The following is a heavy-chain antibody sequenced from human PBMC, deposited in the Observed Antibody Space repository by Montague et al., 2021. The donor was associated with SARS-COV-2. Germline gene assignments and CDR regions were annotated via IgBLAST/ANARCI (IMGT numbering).Heavy chain of an antibody. D-gene: IGHD3-3*01. CDR1: GGSISSYY. V-gene: IGHV4-4*07. J-gene: IGHJ6*03. Sequence: SETLSLTCTVSGGSISSYYWSWIRQPAGKGLEWIGRIYTSGSTNYNPSLKSRVAMSVDTSKNQFSLKLSSVTAADTAVYYCAREGGLTIFGVGLNYYYMDVWGKGTTVTVAS. CDR2: IYTSGST. CDR3: AREGGLTIFGVGLNYYYMDV.